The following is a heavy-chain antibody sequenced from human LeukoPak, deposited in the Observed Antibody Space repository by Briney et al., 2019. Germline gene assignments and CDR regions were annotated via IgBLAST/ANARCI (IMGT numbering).Heavy chain of an antibody. D-gene: IGHD3-10*01. J-gene: IGHJ3*01. Sequence: SETLSLTCTVSGGSISSAGYYWSWIRQHPGKGLEWIGYIYYSGSTYYNPSLKSRVTISADTSKNQFSLKLSSVTAADTAVYYCARDAEYYYGSGSYSSGIDVWGQGTMVTVSS. CDR3: ARDAEYYYGSGSYSSGIDV. CDR2: IYYSGST. V-gene: IGHV4-31*03. CDR1: GGSISSAGYY.